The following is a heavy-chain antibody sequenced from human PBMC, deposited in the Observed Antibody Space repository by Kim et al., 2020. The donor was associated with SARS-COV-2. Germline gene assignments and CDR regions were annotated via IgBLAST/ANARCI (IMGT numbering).Heavy chain of an antibody. Sequence: GVSLRLSCAASGFTFSSYWMHWVRQAPGKGLVWVSRINSDGSSTSYADSVKGRFTISRDNAKNTLYLQMNSLRAEDTAVYYCARGWFGAYYFDYWGQGTLVTVSS. CDR3: ARGWFGAYYFDY. D-gene: IGHD3-10*01. CDR2: INSDGSST. J-gene: IGHJ4*02. CDR1: GFTFSSYW. V-gene: IGHV3-74*01.